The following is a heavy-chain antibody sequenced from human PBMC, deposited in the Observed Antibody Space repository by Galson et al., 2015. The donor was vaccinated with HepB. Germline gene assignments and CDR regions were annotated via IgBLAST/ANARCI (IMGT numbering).Heavy chain of an antibody. V-gene: IGHV3-30*03. CDR3: ARDPASGGRGYFDY. CDR1: GFTFSNYG. Sequence: SLRLSCAASGFTFSNYGMHWVRQAPGKGLEWVAVISYDGSNKYYADSVKGRFTISRDNSKNTLYLQMNSLGAEDTALYYCARDPASGGRGYFDYWGQGTPVTVSS. J-gene: IGHJ4*02. D-gene: IGHD2-15*01. CDR2: ISYDGSNK.